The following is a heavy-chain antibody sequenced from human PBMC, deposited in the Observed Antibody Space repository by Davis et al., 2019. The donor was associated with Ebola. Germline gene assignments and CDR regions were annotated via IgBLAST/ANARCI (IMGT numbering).Heavy chain of an antibody. CDR2: INHSGST. J-gene: IGHJ4*02. CDR1: GDSMSPYY. CDR3: ARLSVVLDY. D-gene: IGHD3-22*01. Sequence: MPSETLSLTCTVSGDSMSPYYWSWIRQPPGKGLEWIGEINHSGSTNYNPSLKSRVTISVDTSKNQFSLKLSSVTAADTAVYYCARLSVVLDYWGQGTLVTVSS. V-gene: IGHV4-34*01.